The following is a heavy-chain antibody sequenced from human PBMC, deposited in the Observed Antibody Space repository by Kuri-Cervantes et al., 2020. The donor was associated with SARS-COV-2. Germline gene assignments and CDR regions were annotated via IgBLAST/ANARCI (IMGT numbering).Heavy chain of an antibody. Sequence: GGSLRLSCAVSGFTFSSYSMNWVRQAPGKGLEWVSYINSGSSITYYADSVKGRFTISRDNAKDALYLQMSSLRDEDTAVYYCARHPPRDLMPWVDWGQGTLVTVSS. V-gene: IGHV3-48*02. CDR3: ARHPPRDLMPWVD. J-gene: IGHJ4*02. CDR2: INSGSSIT. D-gene: IGHD2-2*01. CDR1: GFTFSSYS.